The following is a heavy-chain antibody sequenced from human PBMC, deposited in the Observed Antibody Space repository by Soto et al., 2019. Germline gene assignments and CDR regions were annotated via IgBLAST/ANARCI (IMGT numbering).Heavy chain of an antibody. CDR3: ARSPRSISTGGIDF. CDR1: GGSISSTNL. Sequence: SETLSLTCAVSGGSISSTNLWTWVRQPPGKGLEWIGEIYHTGSTTFNPSLKSRVTISVDKSKNHLSLKVSSVTAADTAVYFCARSPRSISTGGIDFWGQGILVT. V-gene: IGHV4-4*02. CDR2: IYHTGST. J-gene: IGHJ4*01. D-gene: IGHD1-1*01.